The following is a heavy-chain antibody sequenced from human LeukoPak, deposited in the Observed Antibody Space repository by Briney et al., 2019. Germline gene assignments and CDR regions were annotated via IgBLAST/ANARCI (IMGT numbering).Heavy chain of an antibody. CDR1: GYTFTGYY. CDR2: INPNSGGT. Sequence: ASVNVSCKASGYTFTGYYMHWVRQAPGQGLEWMGWINPNSGGTNYAQKFQGRVTMTRDTSISTAYMELSRLRSDDTAVYYCARDLTLYDFWSGYPYSRGGRLDYWGQGTLVTVSS. V-gene: IGHV1-2*02. CDR3: ARDLTLYDFWSGYPYSRGGRLDY. J-gene: IGHJ4*02. D-gene: IGHD3-3*01.